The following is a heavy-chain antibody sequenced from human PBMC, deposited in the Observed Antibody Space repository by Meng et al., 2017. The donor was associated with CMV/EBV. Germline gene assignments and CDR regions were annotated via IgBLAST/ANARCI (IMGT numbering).Heavy chain of an antibody. J-gene: IGHJ4*02. CDR1: GFTVSSNY. Sequence: GGSLRLSCAASGFTVSSNYMSWVRQAPGKGLEWVSVIYSGGSTYYADSVKGRFTISRDNSKNTLYLQMNSLRAEDTAVYYCARGTYDFWSGYYMGLDYWGQGTLVTVSS. CDR3: ARGTYDFWSGYYMGLDY. CDR2: IYSGGST. D-gene: IGHD3-3*01. V-gene: IGHV3-53*01.